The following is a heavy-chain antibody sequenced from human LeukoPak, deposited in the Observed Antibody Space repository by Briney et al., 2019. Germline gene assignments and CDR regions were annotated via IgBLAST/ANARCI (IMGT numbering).Heavy chain of an antibody. D-gene: IGHD3/OR15-3a*01. J-gene: IGHJ4*02. CDR1: GFTFSSHA. V-gene: IGHV3-23*01. CDR2: ISGSGAFT. CDR3: AKGGRLSKDCFDY. Sequence: QPGGSLSLSCATTGFTFSSHAMSWVRQAPGKGLEWVSTISGSGAFTYYADSVKGRLTISRDNSKNTLCLQMNSLRADDTAVYYCAKGGRLSKDCFDYWGQGSLVTVSS.